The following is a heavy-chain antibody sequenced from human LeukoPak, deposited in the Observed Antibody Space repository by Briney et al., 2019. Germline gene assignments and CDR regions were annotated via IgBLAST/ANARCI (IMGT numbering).Heavy chain of an antibody. CDR2: ISYDGSNQ. CDR1: GFTFSSYV. J-gene: IGHJ5*01. CDR3: VKDKHRDGYTYGVYDS. V-gene: IGHV3-30-3*01. D-gene: IGHD5-12*01. Sequence: PGGSLRLSCAASGFTFSSYVMYWVRQAPGKGLEWVALISYDGSNQYHADSVKGRFTISRDNSKNTLYLQMSSLRPEDTALYYCVKDKHRDGYTYGVYDSWGQGTLITVSS.